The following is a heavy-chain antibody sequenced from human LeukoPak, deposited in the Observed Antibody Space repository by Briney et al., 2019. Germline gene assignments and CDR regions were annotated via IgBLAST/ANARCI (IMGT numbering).Heavy chain of an antibody. J-gene: IGHJ6*02. CDR1: GGSINDYY. Sequence: SETLSLTCTVSGGSINDYYWSWIRQPPGKGLEWNGYMYYTGSTNYNPSLKSRVTMSVDTSKNRFSLKLSSVTAADTALYYCARVSIVYGMDVWGQGTAVTVSS. D-gene: IGHD3-3*02. CDR3: ARVSIVYGMDV. CDR2: MYYTGST. V-gene: IGHV4-59*01.